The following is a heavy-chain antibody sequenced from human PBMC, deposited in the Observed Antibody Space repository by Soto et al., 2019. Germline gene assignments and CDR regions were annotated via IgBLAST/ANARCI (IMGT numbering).Heavy chain of an antibody. J-gene: IGHJ4*02. CDR2: INPSGGST. Sequence: ASVKVSCRASGCTFTSYYMHWVRQAPGQGLEWMGIINPSGGSTSYAQKFQGRVTMTRDTSTSTVYMELSSLRSEDTAVYYCARSKYDFWSGYTYYFDYWGQGTLVTVSS. D-gene: IGHD3-3*01. V-gene: IGHV1-46*01. CDR3: ARSKYDFWSGYTYYFDY. CDR1: GCTFTSYY.